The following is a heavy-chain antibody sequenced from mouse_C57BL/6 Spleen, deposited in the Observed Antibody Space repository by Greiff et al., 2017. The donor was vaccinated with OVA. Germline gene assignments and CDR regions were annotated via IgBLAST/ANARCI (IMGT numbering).Heavy chain of an antibody. Sequence: EVKVVESGGGLVKPGGSLKLSCAASGFTFSDYGMHWVRQAPEKGLEWVAYISSGSSTIYYADTVKGRFTISRDNAKNTLFLQMTSLRSEDTAMYYCARPYYYGNYDYAMDYWGQGTSVTVSS. V-gene: IGHV5-17*01. D-gene: IGHD2-1*01. J-gene: IGHJ4*01. CDR3: ARPYYYGNYDYAMDY. CDR2: ISSGSSTI. CDR1: GFTFSDYG.